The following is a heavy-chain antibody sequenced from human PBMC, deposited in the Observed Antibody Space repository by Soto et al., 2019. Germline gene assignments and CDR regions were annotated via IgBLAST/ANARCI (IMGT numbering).Heavy chain of an antibody. CDR3: AKRSGGFSEFDY. Sequence: GGSLRLSCASSCFTFIGFAMNWVRQPPGKGLEWVSSVDYTGSYTFYAASVKGRFTISRDNSKNMVYLELNSLRAEDTAVYYCAKRSGGFSEFDYWGQGTLVTVSS. V-gene: IGHV3-23*01. D-gene: IGHD5-12*01. CDR1: CFTFIGFA. J-gene: IGHJ4*02. CDR2: VDYTGSYT.